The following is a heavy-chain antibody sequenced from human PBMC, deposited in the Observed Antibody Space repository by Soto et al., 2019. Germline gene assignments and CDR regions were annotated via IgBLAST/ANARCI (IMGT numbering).Heavy chain of an antibody. CDR2: ISYDGSNK. CDR3: AKDATPFDSSGYHMLPNY. V-gene: IGHV3-30*18. J-gene: IGHJ4*02. CDR1: GFTFSRYG. Sequence: QVQLVESGGGVVQPGRSLRLSCEASGFTFSRYGMHWVRQAPGKGLEWVALISYDGSNKYYADSVKGRFTISRDNSKNTLYLQMNSLRAEDTAVYYCAKDATPFDSSGYHMLPNYWGQGALVTVSS. D-gene: IGHD3-22*01.